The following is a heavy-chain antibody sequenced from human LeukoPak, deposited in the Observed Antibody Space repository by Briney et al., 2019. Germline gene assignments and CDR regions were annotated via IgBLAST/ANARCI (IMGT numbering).Heavy chain of an antibody. CDR3: ARKPALGVGDY. D-gene: IGHD2-15*01. J-gene: IGHJ4*02. Sequence: GGSLRLSCAASGFTFSSYAMHWVRQAPGKGLEWVAVISYDGSNKYYADSVKGRFTISRDNSKNTLYLQMNSLRAEDMAVYYCARKPALGVGDYWGQGTLVTVSS. V-gene: IGHV3-30-3*01. CDR1: GFTFSSYA. CDR2: ISYDGSNK.